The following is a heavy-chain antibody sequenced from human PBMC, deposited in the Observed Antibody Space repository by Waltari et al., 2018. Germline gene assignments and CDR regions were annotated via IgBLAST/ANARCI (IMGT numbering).Heavy chain of an antibody. CDR3: ARLVLTSQYEINWLGP. CDR2: LNPNSGNA. V-gene: IGHV1-8*02. J-gene: IGHJ5*02. CDR1: GYSLTDFD. Sequence: QEQLVQSGPEVKKPGASVKVSCQASGYSLTDFDITWMRQAAGQGLEWMGWLNPNSGNAAYSQSFQCRVTFTADTSINTTYMEMTALTSEDTAVYYCARLVLTSQYEINWLGPWGQGTLVTVSS. D-gene: IGHD6-6*01.